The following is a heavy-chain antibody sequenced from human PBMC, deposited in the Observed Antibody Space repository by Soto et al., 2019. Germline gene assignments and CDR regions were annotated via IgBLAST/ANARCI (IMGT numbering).Heavy chain of an antibody. CDR2: IYFSGST. J-gene: IGHJ5*01. Sequence: PSETLSLTCSVSNGSIDGFYWNWIRQSPEKGLEWIGQIYFSGSTIYSPSFKSRVTLSVDSSKSQVALRLTSVTAADTAVYFCARASGMSNYNWIDSSGKGRLVTVSS. CDR1: NGSIDGFY. D-gene: IGHD4-4*01. V-gene: IGHV4-59*01. CDR3: ARASGMSNYNWIDS.